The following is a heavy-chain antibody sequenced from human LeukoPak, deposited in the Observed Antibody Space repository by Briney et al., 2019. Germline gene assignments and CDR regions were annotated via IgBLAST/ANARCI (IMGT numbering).Heavy chain of an antibody. Sequence: GASVKVSCKASGGTFSSYAISWVRQAPGQGLEWMGGIIPIFGTANYAQKFQGRVTITTDESTSTAYMELSSLRSEDTAVYYCARSPIPSVTLPLGYYYYMDVWGKGTTVTVSS. D-gene: IGHD4-11*01. V-gene: IGHV1-69*05. CDR2: IIPIFGTA. J-gene: IGHJ6*03. CDR3: ARSPIPSVTLPLGYYYYMDV. CDR1: GGTFSSYA.